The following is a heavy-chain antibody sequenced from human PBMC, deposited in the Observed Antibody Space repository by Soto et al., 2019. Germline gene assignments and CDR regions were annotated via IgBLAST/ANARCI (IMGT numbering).Heavy chain of an antibody. CDR3: VYYCAKSNYGGDDYFQYGLDV. Sequence: ASVKVSCKASGYTFTGYYMHWVRQAPGQGLEWMGWINPNSGGTNYAQKFQGRVTMTRDTSISTAYMELSGLRSDDTADDTAVYYCAKSNYGGDDYFQYGLDVWGQGTTVTVSS. V-gene: IGHV1-2*02. J-gene: IGHJ6*02. CDR1: GYTFTGYY. D-gene: IGHD2-21*02. CDR2: INPNSGGT.